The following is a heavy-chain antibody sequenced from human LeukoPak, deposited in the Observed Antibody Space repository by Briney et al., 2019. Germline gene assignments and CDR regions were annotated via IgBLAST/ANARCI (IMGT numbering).Heavy chain of an antibody. D-gene: IGHD6-19*01. J-gene: IGHJ4*02. CDR3: ARAGYSSGWYGFDY. V-gene: IGHV1-69*05. Sequence: AAVKVSCKEPGGSFISYASSWVRQARGQGREWMGGIIPIFGTANYAQKFQGRVTITTDESTSTAYMELSSLRSEDTAVYYCARAGYSSGWYGFDYWGQGTLVTVSS. CDR2: IIPIFGTA. CDR1: GGSFISYA.